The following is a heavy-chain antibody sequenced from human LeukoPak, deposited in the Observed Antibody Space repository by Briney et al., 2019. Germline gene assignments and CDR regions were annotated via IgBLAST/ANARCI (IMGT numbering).Heavy chain of an antibody. CDR3: AKDKDLLDYDSSGYYQIIDY. CDR1: GFTFSSYA. V-gene: IGHV3-23*01. Sequence: PGGSLRLSCAASGFTFSSYAMSWVRQAPGKGLEWASAISGSGGSTYYADSVRGRFTISRDNSKNTLYLQMNSLRAEDTAVYYCAKDKDLLDYDSSGYYQIIDYWGQGTLVTVSS. CDR2: ISGSGGST. J-gene: IGHJ4*02. D-gene: IGHD3-22*01.